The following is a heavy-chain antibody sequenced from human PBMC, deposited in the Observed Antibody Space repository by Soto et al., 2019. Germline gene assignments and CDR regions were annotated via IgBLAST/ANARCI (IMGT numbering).Heavy chain of an antibody. V-gene: IGHV4-34*01. CDR3: ARVTLDIVATTLFDY. CDR1: GGSFSGYY. Sequence: PSETLSLTCAVYGGSFSGYYWSWIRQPPGKGLEWIGEINHSGSTNYNPSLKSRVTISVDTSKNQFSLKLSSVTAADTAVYYRARVTLDIVATTLFDYWGQGTLVPVSS. D-gene: IGHD5-12*01. CDR2: INHSGST. J-gene: IGHJ4*02.